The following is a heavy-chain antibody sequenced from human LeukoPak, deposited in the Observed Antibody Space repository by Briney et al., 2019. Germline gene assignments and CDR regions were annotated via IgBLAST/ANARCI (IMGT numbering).Heavy chain of an antibody. CDR1: GGTFSSYA. J-gene: IGHJ4*02. CDR3: ARDRSTYYYDSSGSTPFDY. V-gene: IGHV1-69*01. Sequence: SVKVSCKVSGGTFSSYAISWVRQAPGQGLEWMGGIIPIFGTANYAQKFQGRVTITADESTSTAYMELSSLRSEDTAVYYCARDRSTYYYDSSGSTPFDYWGQGTLVTVSS. D-gene: IGHD3-22*01. CDR2: IIPIFGTA.